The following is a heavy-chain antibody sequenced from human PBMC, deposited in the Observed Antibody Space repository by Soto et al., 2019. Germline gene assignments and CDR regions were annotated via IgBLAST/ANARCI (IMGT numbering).Heavy chain of an antibody. CDR1: GGSFSGYY. D-gene: IGHD3-10*01. CDR3: ARTYYYPSGTYFAWFDP. CDR2: IKHSGGT. V-gene: IGHV4-34*01. J-gene: IGHJ5*02. Sequence: QVRLKQRGAGLLKPSETLSLTCDVYGGSFSGYYWSWIRQSPGKGLEWIGQIKHSGGTNYNPLLKSPVTLSVDTHRNQFSLKLSSVTAADTAVYFCARTYYYPSGTYFAWFDPWGQGTLVTVSS.